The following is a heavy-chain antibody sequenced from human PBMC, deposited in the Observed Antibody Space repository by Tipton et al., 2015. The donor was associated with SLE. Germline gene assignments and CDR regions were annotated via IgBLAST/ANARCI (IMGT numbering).Heavy chain of an antibody. Sequence: LRLSCAVSGYSIISDYWWGWIRQTPGKGLQWIGNIYHRGNSYYKPSLKSRVTISVDTSKNQFSLKLSSVTAADTAVYYCATKQYNDFWSGPDWGQGTLVTVSS. CDR1: GYSIISDYW. V-gene: IGHV4-38-2*01. CDR2: IYHRGNS. CDR3: ATKQYNDFWSGPD. D-gene: IGHD3-3*01. J-gene: IGHJ4*02.